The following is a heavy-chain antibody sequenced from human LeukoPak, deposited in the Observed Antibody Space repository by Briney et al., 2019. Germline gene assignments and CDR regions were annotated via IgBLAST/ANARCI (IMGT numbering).Heavy chain of an antibody. CDR2: IYYTGST. V-gene: IGHV4-39*07. CDR1: GGSISSSSYY. Sequence: SETLSLTCTVSGGSISSSSYYWGWIRQPPGEGLEWIGNIYYTGSTYYNPSLKSRVTISVDTSKNQFSLKLSSVTAADTAVYYCARVGGIVWGSILVGTNAFDIWGQGTMVTVSS. J-gene: IGHJ3*02. CDR3: ARVGGIVWGSILVGTNAFDI. D-gene: IGHD3-16*01.